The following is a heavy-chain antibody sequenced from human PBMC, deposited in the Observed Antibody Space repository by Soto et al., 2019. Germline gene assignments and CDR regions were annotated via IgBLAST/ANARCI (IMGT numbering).Heavy chain of an antibody. D-gene: IGHD2-15*01. Sequence: QVQLQESGPGLVKPSGTLSLTCAVSGGSISSSNWWSWVRQPPGKGLEWIGEIYHSGSTNYNPSLKSRGTITVDKSTNQCSLKLRSVTAADTAVYYWARGGLYCSGGSWNNWFDPWGQGTLVTVS. CDR3: ARGGLYCSGGSWNNWFDP. J-gene: IGHJ5*02. V-gene: IGHV4-4*02. CDR2: IYHSGST. CDR1: GGSISSSNW.